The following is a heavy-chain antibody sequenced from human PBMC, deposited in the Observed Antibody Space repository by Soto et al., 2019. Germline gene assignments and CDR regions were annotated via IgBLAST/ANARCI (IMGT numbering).Heavy chain of an antibody. CDR1: GFTFSSYA. J-gene: IGHJ6*03. CDR3: AKDLPSSITIFGVGMGEYYMDV. D-gene: IGHD3-3*01. V-gene: IGHV3-23*01. Sequence: GGSLRLSCAASGFTFSSYAMSWVRQAPGKGLEWVSAISGSGGSTYYADSVKGRFTISRDNSKNTLYLQMNSLRAEDTAVYYCAKDLPSSITIFGVGMGEYYMDVWGKGTTVTVSS. CDR2: ISGSGGST.